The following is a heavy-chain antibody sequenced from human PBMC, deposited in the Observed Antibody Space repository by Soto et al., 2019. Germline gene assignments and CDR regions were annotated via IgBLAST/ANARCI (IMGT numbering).Heavy chain of an antibody. CDR3: ARVPYCSSSGCYSWFDP. D-gene: IGHD2-2*01. CDR2: ISSSSSSK. CDR1: GFTFSKYR. Sequence: PGGSLRLSCAASGFTFSKYRMNWVRQAPGKGLEWVSYISSSSSSKFYADSVKDRFTISRDNAKSLLYLQMNSLRAEDTAVYYCARVPYCSSSGCYSWFDPWGQGTLVTVSS. V-gene: IGHV3-21*06. J-gene: IGHJ5*02.